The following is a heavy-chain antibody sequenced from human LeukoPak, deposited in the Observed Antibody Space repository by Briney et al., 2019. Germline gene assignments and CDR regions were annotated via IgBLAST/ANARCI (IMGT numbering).Heavy chain of an antibody. J-gene: IGHJ4*02. CDR2: ISGSGDTT. CDR1: GFIFTNYA. Sequence: GGSLRLSCAASGFIFTNYALSWVRQAPGKGLESVSVISGSGDTTYYADSVKGRFTISRDNSKNTLYLQMNSLRAEDTAVYYCAKDTMDCSGGSCYGDWGQGTLVTVSS. D-gene: IGHD2-15*01. CDR3: AKDTMDCSGGSCYGD. V-gene: IGHV3-23*01.